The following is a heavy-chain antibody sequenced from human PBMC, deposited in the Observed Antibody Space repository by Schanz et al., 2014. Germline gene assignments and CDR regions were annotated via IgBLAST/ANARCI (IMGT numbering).Heavy chain of an antibody. D-gene: IGHD1-26*01. CDR2: IYTSGST. CDR1: GGSISSYY. J-gene: IGHJ4*02. V-gene: IGHV4-4*07. CDR3: ARYTGAYFDY. Sequence: QVQLQESGPGLVKPSETLSLTCTVSGGSISSYYWSWIRQPAGKGLEWIGRIYTSGSTNYNPSLKSRVTMSVDPSKTHSPLRLSSVTAADTAVYYCARYTGAYFDYWGQGTLVTVSS.